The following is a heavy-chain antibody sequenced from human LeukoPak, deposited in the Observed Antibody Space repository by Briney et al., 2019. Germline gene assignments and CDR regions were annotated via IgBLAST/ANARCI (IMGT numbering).Heavy chain of an antibody. CDR3: ARDLGLADNWFDP. D-gene: IGHD3/OR15-3a*01. CDR2: IIPIFGTA. Sequence: ASVKVSCKASGGTFSSYAISWVRQAPGQGLEWMGRIIPIFGTANYAQEFQGRVTITTDESTSTAYMELSSLRSEDTAVYYCARDLGLADNWFDPWGQGTLVTVSS. V-gene: IGHV1-69*05. CDR1: GGTFSSYA. J-gene: IGHJ5*02.